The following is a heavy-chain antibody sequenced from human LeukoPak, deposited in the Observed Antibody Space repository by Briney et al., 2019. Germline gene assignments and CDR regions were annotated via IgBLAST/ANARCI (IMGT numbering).Heavy chain of an antibody. CDR1: GFTFDDYA. CDR3: AKPRAVVVTAPDY. D-gene: IGHD2-21*02. V-gene: IGHV3-9*01. J-gene: IGHJ4*02. Sequence: GGSLRLSCAASGFTFDDYAMHWVRQAPGKGLEWVSGISWNSGSIGYADSVKGRFTISRDNSKNTLYLQMNSLRAEDTAVYYCAKPRAVVVTAPDYWGQGTLVTVSS. CDR2: ISWNSGSI.